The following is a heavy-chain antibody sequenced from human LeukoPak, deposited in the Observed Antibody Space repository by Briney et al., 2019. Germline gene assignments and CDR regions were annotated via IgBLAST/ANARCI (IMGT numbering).Heavy chain of an antibody. CDR3: ARGARAGYNLEPFDY. CDR1: GGSISSSSYY. Sequence: SETLSLTCTVSGGSISSSSYYWGWIRQPPGKGLEWIGSVYYSGITYYIPSLKSRVTISVDTSKNQFSLKLSSVTAADTAVYYCARGARAGYNLEPFDYWGQGTLVTVSS. V-gene: IGHV4-39*07. J-gene: IGHJ4*02. D-gene: IGHD5-24*01. CDR2: VYYSGIT.